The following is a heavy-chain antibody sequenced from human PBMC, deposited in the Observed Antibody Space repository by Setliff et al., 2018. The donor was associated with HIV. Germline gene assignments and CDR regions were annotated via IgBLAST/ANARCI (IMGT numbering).Heavy chain of an antibody. V-gene: IGHV4-38-2*02. CDR2: INHSGST. CDR3: ARDRSSGWSKDWFDT. J-gene: IGHJ5*02. Sequence: SETLSLTCAVSGYSISSGYYWGWIRQPPGKGLEWIGEINHSGSTNYNPSFNSRVTMSVDTSKNQFSLRLTSVTAADTAMYHCARDRSSGWSKDWFDTWGQGILVTVSS. CDR1: GYSISSGYY. D-gene: IGHD6-19*01.